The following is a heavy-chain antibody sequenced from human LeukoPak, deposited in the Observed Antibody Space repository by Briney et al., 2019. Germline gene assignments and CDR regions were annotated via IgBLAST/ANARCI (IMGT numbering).Heavy chain of an antibody. CDR1: GGSISSSSYY. CDR3: ARRLVRGSLSWFDP. Sequence: SETLSLTCTVSGGSISSSSYYWGWIRQPPGKGLEWIGSIYYSGSTYYNPSLKSRVTISVDTSENQFSLKLSSVTAADTAVYYCARRLVRGSLSWFDPWGQGTLVTVSS. V-gene: IGHV4-39*01. D-gene: IGHD3-10*01. CDR2: IYYSGST. J-gene: IGHJ5*02.